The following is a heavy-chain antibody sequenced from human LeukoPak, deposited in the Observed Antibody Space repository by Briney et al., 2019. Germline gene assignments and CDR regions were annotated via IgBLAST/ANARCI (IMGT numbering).Heavy chain of an antibody. V-gene: IGHV1-2*02. CDR2: INPNSGGT. Sequence: ASVKVSCKASGYTFTGYYMHWVRQAPGQGLEWMGWINPNSGGTNYAQKFQGRVTMTRDTSISTAYMELSRLRSDDTAVYYCARDLPGSGWYVHHYYYGMDVWGQGTTVTVSS. J-gene: IGHJ6*02. D-gene: IGHD6-19*01. CDR3: ARDLPGSGWYVHHYYYGMDV. CDR1: GYTFTGYY.